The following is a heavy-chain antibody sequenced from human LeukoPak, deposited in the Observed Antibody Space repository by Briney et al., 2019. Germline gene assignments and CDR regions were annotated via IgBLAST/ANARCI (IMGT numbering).Heavy chain of an antibody. D-gene: IGHD2-2*01. CDR3: ARGQYCSSTSCYFSFDY. CDR1: GGSISSYY. CDR2: IYTSGGT. Sequence: SETLSLTCTVSGGSISSYYWSWIRQPAGKGLEWIGRIYTSGGTNYNPSLKSRVTISVDKSNNQFSLKLSSVTAADTAVYYCARGQYCSSTSCYFSFDYWGQGTLVTVSS. V-gene: IGHV4-4*07. J-gene: IGHJ4*02.